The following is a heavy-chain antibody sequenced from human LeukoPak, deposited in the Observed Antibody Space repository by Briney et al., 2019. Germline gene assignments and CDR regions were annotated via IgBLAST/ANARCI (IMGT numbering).Heavy chain of an antibody. V-gene: IGHV3-66*01. Sequence: GGSLRLSCAASGFTVSTNYMSWVRQAPGKGLEWVSVIYSGGSTYYADSVKGRFTISRDNSKNTLYLQMNSLRAEDTAVYYCARGPPASHSSGYFNYWGQGTLVTVSS. CDR2: IYSGGST. J-gene: IGHJ4*02. CDR1: GFTVSTNY. D-gene: IGHD3-22*01. CDR3: ARGPPASHSSGYFNY.